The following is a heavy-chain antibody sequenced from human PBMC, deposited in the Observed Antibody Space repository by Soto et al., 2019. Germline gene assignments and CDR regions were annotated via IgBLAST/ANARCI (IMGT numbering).Heavy chain of an antibody. J-gene: IGHJ2*01. Sequence: QLQLQESGPGLVKPSETLSLTCTVSGGSISSSSYYWGWIRQPPGKGLEWIGSIYYSGSTYYNPSIKSRVTIAVDTSKNPFSPKLSSVTAADTAVYYCARHTIQLWLHAHWYFDLWGRGTLVTVSS. CDR2: IYYSGST. V-gene: IGHV4-39*01. CDR1: GGSISSSSYY. CDR3: ARHTIQLWLHAHWYFDL. D-gene: IGHD5-18*01.